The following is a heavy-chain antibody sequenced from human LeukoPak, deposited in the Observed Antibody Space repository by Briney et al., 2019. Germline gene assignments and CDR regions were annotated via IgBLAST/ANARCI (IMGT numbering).Heavy chain of an antibody. Sequence: GGSLRLSCAASGFTVNSNYMSWVRQAPGKGLEWVSVIYSGGSTYYSDSVKGRFTISRDNSKNTLYLQMNSLRAEDTAVYYCANGYYYGSGSYYKEAFDIWGQGTMVTVSS. J-gene: IGHJ3*02. CDR2: IYSGGST. D-gene: IGHD3-10*01. V-gene: IGHV3-53*05. CDR3: ANGYYYGSGSYYKEAFDI. CDR1: GFTVNSNY.